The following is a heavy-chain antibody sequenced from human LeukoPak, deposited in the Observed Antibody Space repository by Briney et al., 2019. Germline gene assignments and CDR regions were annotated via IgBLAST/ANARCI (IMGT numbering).Heavy chain of an antibody. D-gene: IGHD2-15*01. J-gene: IGHJ4*02. V-gene: IGHV1-18*01. CDR2: ISTYNGNT. CDR1: GYTFTTFG. CDR3: ARVGSDCSDGNCY. Sequence: ASVKVSCKASGYTFTTFGITWVRQAPGQGLEWMGWISTYNGNTNYAQKLQGRVTMTTDTSTNTAYMKLRSLTSDDTAVYYCARVGSDCSDGNCYWGQGTLVTVSS.